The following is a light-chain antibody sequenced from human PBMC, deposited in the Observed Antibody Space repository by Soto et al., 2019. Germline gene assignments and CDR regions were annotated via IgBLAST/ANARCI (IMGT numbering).Light chain of an antibody. CDR3: QQLYRYPYS. V-gene: IGKV1-13*02. Sequence: ALQLTQSPSSLSASVGDRVTITCRASQGISSALAWYQQKPGKAPKLLIYDASSLESGVPSRFRDSGSDTAFTVATTSLQPEDFSPSYCQQLYRYPYSFGGGTKLEIK. J-gene: IGKJ2*01. CDR2: DAS. CDR1: QGISSA.